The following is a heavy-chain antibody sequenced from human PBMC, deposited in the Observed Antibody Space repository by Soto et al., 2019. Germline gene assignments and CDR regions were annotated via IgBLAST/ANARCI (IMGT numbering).Heavy chain of an antibody. V-gene: IGHV1-8*01. CDR1: GYTFTSYD. CDR2: MNPNSGNT. J-gene: IGHJ6*03. D-gene: IGHD6-6*01. Sequence: QVQLVQSGAEVKKPGASVKVSCKASGYTFTSYDINWVRQATGQGLEWMGWMNPNSGNTGYAQKCQGRVTMTRNTSLSPAYMELSSLRSEDTAVYYCARGSARHVEYYMDVWGKGTTVTVSS. CDR3: ARGSARHVEYYMDV.